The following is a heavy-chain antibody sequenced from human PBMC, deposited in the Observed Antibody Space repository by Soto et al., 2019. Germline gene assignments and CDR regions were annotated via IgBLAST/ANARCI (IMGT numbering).Heavy chain of an antibody. CDR2: IYYSGST. CDR3: ARDREIHYCTNGVCYTQDYYYYYMDV. V-gene: IGHV4-59*01. J-gene: IGHJ6*03. Sequence: SETLSLTCTVSGGSISSYYWSWIRQPPGKGLEWIGYIYYSGSTNYNPSLKSRVTISVDTSKNQFSLKLSSVTAADTAVYYCARDREIHYCTNGVCYTQDYYYYYMDVWGKGTTVTVSS. CDR1: GGSISSYY. D-gene: IGHD2-8*01.